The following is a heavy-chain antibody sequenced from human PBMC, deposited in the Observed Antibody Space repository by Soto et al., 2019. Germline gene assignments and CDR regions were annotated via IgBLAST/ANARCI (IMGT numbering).Heavy chain of an antibody. CDR3: AKRNGSGQRGYWFDP. V-gene: IGHV3-23*01. J-gene: IGHJ5*02. D-gene: IGHD3-10*01. CDR1: GFTFSSYA. CDR2: ISGSESST. Sequence: GGSLRLSCVASGFTFSSYAMTWVRQAPGKGLEWVSGISGSESSTSYADSVKGRFTISRDSSKNTLYLQMNNVRAEDTAVYYCAKRNGSGQRGYWFDPWGQGTLVTVS.